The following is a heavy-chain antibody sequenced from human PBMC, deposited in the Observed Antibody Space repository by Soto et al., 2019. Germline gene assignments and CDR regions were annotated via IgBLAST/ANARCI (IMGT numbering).Heavy chain of an antibody. CDR2: IYYSGST. Sequence: SETLSLTCTVSGGSISSYYWSWIRQPPGKGLEWIGYIYYSGSTNYNPSLKSRVTISVDTSKNQFSLKLSSVTAADTAVYYCARDSTVTTKGYYYYGMDVWGQGTTVTVSS. V-gene: IGHV4-59*01. CDR1: GGSISSYY. J-gene: IGHJ6*02. D-gene: IGHD4-17*01. CDR3: ARDSTVTTKGYYYYGMDV.